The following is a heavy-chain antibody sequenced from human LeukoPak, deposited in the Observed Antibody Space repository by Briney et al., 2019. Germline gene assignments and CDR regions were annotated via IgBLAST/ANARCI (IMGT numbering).Heavy chain of an antibody. CDR3: ARYTANKSGYSFDY. J-gene: IGHJ4*02. V-gene: IGHV4-38-2*01. CDR2: INHSGET. Sequence: SETLSLTCAVSGYSISSGYYWSWIRQPPGKGLEWIATINHSGETYYNPSLKSRVTISVDTSKNQFSLKLSSVTAAGTAIYYCARYTANKSGYSFDYWGQGTLSPSPQ. CDR1: GYSISSGYY. D-gene: IGHD3-22*01.